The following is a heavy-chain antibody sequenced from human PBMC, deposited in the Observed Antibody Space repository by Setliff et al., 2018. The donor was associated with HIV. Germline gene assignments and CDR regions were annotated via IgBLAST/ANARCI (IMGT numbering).Heavy chain of an antibody. Sequence: LGESLKISCKGSGYSFTSYWIGWVRQMPGKGLEWMGIIYPGDPDTRYNSSFQGQVTISADKSISTAYLQWSSLKASDTAMYYCARPTRISSSWHDAFDIWGQGTMVTVSS. J-gene: IGHJ3*02. CDR1: GYSFTSYW. CDR3: ARPTRISSSWHDAFDI. D-gene: IGHD6-13*01. CDR2: IYPGDPDT. V-gene: IGHV5-51*01.